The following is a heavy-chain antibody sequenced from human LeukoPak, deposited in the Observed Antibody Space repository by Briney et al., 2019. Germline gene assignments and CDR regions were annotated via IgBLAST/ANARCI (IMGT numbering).Heavy chain of an antibody. D-gene: IGHD6-13*01. CDR3: ARAGSSWYAPTSASDY. CDR1: GYTFTGYY. CDR2: INPNSGGT. J-gene: IGHJ4*02. Sequence: GASVKVSCKASGYTFTGYYMHWVRQAPGQGLEWMGWINPNSGGTNYAQKFQGWVTMTRDTSISTAYMELSRLRSDDTAVYYCARAGSSWYAPTSASDYWGQGTLVTVSS. V-gene: IGHV1-2*04.